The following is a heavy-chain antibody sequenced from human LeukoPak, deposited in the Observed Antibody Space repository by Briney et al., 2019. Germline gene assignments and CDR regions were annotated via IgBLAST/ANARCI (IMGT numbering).Heavy chain of an antibody. Sequence: ASVKVSFKASGYTFTSYGISWVRQAPGQGLEWMGWISAYNGNTNYAQKLQGRVTMTTDTSTSTAYMELRSLRSDDTAVYYCARTYYDFWSGYPIDGFDYWGQGTLVTVSS. J-gene: IGHJ4*02. CDR1: GYTFTSYG. D-gene: IGHD3-3*01. CDR2: ISAYNGNT. V-gene: IGHV1-18*01. CDR3: ARTYYDFWSGYPIDGFDY.